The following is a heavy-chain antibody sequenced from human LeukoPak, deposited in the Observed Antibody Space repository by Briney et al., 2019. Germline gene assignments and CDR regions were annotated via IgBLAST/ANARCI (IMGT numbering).Heavy chain of an antibody. CDR2: ISGSGGST. J-gene: IGHJ3*02. Sequence: GGSLRLSCAASGFTFSSYAMSWVRQAPGKGLEWVSAISGSGGSTCYADSVKGRFTISRDNSKNTLYLQMNSLRAEDTAVYYCAKGPYYDILTGYYGDAFDIWGQGTMVTVSS. CDR3: AKGPYYDILTGYYGDAFDI. V-gene: IGHV3-23*01. CDR1: GFTFSSYA. D-gene: IGHD3-9*01.